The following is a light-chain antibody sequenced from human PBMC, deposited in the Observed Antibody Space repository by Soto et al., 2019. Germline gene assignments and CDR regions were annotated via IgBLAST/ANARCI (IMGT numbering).Light chain of an antibody. CDR1: QSITNY. Sequence: DIQMTPSPSSLSASIGARFAIHCRASQSITNYLNWYQQTPGKAPKLLIYAASSLQDGVPARFSGSGSGTDFTLTISSLQPEDFATYYCQQSDSSPTFGQGTKVDI. CDR2: AAS. J-gene: IGKJ2*01. CDR3: QQSDSSPT. V-gene: IGKV1-39*01.